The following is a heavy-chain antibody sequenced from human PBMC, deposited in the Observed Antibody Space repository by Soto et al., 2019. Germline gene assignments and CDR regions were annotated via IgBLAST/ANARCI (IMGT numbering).Heavy chain of an antibody. J-gene: IGHJ4*02. Sequence: GASVKVSCKASGGTFSSYAISWVRXXXGQGLEWMGGIIPIFGTANYAQKFQGRVTITADESTSTAYMELSSLRSEDTAVYYCARASSGYDYIPIEYWGQGTLVTVSS. CDR2: IIPIFGTA. D-gene: IGHD5-12*01. CDR1: GGTFSSYA. V-gene: IGHV1-69*13. CDR3: ARASSGYDYIPIEY.